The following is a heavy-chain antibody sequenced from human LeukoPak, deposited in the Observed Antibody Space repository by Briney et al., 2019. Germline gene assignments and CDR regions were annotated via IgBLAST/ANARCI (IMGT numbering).Heavy chain of an antibody. V-gene: IGHV3-53*04. Sequence: AGGSLRLSCAASGFTVSSNYMTWVRQAPGKGLEWVSVIYSGGDTYYADSVKGRFTISRHNSQNTLYLQMNSLRTEDTAVYYCTNRQAWGQGTLVTVSS. J-gene: IGHJ5*02. CDR1: GFTVSSNY. CDR2: IYSGGDT. CDR3: TNRQA.